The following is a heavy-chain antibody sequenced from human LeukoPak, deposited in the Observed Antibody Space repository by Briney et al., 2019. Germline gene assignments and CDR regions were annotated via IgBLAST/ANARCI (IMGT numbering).Heavy chain of an antibody. J-gene: IGHJ5*01. Sequence: PGGSLTLSCVASGFTFNKYGVHWVRQAPGKGLEWVAVIWYDGRNEYYADSVKGRLAISRDNDKNTVNLQMNSLRAEDTAVYYCARDGSGLAVRGWFDFWGQGTLVTVSS. D-gene: IGHD3-10*01. CDR3: ARDGSGLAVRGWFDF. CDR2: IWYDGRNE. V-gene: IGHV3-33*01. CDR1: GFTFNKYG.